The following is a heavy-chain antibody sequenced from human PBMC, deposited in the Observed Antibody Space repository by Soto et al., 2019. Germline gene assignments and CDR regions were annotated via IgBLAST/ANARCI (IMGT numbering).Heavy chain of an antibody. CDR2: TRNKANSYTT. J-gene: IGHJ4*02. Sequence: VQLVESGGGLVQPGGSLRLSCAASGFTFSDHYMDWVRQAPGKGLEWVGRTRNKANSYTTEYAASVKGRFTISRDDSKNSLYLQMNSLKTEDTAVYYCARDLGYSGSNWGQGTLVTVSS. CDR1: GFTFSDHY. V-gene: IGHV3-72*01. CDR3: ARDLGYSGSN. D-gene: IGHD1-26*01.